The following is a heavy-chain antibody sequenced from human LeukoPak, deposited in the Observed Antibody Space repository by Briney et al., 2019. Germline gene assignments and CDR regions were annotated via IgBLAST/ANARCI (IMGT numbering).Heavy chain of an antibody. CDR3: ARGRGGDYVPSRFDF. V-gene: IGHV3-23*01. Sequence: GGSLRLSCSASRFTFSGFAMGWVRQAPGKGLEWVSSISGSGGNTYYADSVEGRFTISRDNSKNTLSLQMNSLRGDDTALYYCARGRGGDYVPSRFDFWGQGTLVIVSS. J-gene: IGHJ4*02. D-gene: IGHD4-17*01. CDR2: ISGSGGNT. CDR1: RFTFSGFA.